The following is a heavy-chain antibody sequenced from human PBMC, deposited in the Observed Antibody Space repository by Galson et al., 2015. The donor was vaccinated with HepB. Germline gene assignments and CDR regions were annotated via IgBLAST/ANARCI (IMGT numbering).Heavy chain of an antibody. D-gene: IGHD1-26*01. V-gene: IGHV4-59*01. J-gene: IGHJ4*02. Sequence: ETLSLTCAVSGLSISNYYWSWIRQPPGRGLEWIGYIYYSGSTNYNPSLKSRVSISADTPKNQFSLKLSSVTAADTAVYYCAGALRATYWVDYWGQGTLVTVSS. CDR1: GLSISNYY. CDR3: AGALRATYWVDY. CDR2: IYYSGST.